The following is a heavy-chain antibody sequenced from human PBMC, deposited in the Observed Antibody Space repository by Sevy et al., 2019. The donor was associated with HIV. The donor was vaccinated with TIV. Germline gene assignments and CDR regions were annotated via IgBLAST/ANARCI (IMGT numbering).Heavy chain of an antibody. J-gene: IGHJ4*02. CDR3: AREGCTKPHDY. CDR2: LSFGCGEI. V-gene: IGHV3-23*01. CDR1: GFTFSKYS. D-gene: IGHD1-1*01. Sequence: GSLRLSCAAFGFTFSKYSMSWVRQPPGKGLEWVSTLSFGCGEINYADSVKGRFTISRDNSKSSVYLQMNNLRPEDTAVYYCAREGCTKPHDYWGQGTLVTVSS.